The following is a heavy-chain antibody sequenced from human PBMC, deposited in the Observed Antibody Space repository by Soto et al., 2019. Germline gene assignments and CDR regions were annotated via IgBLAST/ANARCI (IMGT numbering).Heavy chain of an antibody. D-gene: IGHD2-2*01. Sequence: SGGSRRLSCAASGYTINSYAMNWVRQAPGKGLAWVSAIGTDGNTYYANSVKGRFTISRDNSRTTLYLQMNSLRVEDTALYYCVRKYPGTRPFDYWGQGTLVTVST. CDR1: GYTINSYA. CDR2: IGTDGNT. V-gene: IGHV3-23*01. CDR3: VRKYPGTRPFDY. J-gene: IGHJ4*01.